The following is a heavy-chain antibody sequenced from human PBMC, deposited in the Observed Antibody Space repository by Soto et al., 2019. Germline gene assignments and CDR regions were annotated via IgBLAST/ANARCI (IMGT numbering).Heavy chain of an antibody. J-gene: IGHJ4*02. CDR2: IYYSGST. D-gene: IGHD3-10*01. V-gene: IGHV4-39*02. Sequence: QLQLQESGPGLVKPSETLSLTCTVSGGSISSSSYYWGWIRQPPGKWLEWIGSIYYSGSTYYNSSLKIRVTISEDTSKSRCSRKVSSVTAADTAVYYCARDSWFREFAFDYWGQGSLVTVSS. CDR1: GGSISSSSYY. CDR3: ARDSWFREFAFDY.